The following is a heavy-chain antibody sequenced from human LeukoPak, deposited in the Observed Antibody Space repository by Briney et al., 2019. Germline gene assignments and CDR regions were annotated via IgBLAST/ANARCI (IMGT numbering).Heavy chain of an antibody. CDR3: ARDGPYYDIPFDY. D-gene: IGHD3-9*01. CDR1: GFTVGTNY. Sequence: GGSLRLSCAASGFTVGTNYMNWVRQAPGKGLEWVSSISSSSYIYYADSVKGRFTISRDNAKNSLYLQMNSLKAEDTAVYYCARDGPYYDIPFDYWGQGTLVTVSS. J-gene: IGHJ4*02. V-gene: IGHV3-69-1*01. CDR2: ISSSSYI.